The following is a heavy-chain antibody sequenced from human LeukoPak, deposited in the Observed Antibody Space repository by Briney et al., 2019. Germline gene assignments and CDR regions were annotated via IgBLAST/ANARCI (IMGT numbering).Heavy chain of an antibody. V-gene: IGHV4-61*02. CDR3: ARDHEVVPSYYYMDV. Sequence: SQTLSLTCTVSGGSFSGGSYYWSWIRQPAGMGLQWIGRIYTSGSTNYNPSLKSRVTISVDTSKNQFSLKLSSVTAADTAVYYCARDHEVVPSYYYMDVWGKGTTVTVSS. CDR2: IYTSGST. D-gene: IGHD2-2*01. CDR1: GGSFSGGSYY. J-gene: IGHJ6*03.